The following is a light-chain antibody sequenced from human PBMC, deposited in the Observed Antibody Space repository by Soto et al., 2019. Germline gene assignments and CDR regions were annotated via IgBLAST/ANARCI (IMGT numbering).Light chain of an antibody. CDR3: STWDVSLNGWV. Sequence: QSALTQPASVSGSPGQSITISCTGTSSDVGGYSYVSWYQQHPGKTPKLMIYEVSNRPSGVSHRFSGSKSGNTASLTISGLQTEDEADYYCSTWDVSLNGWVFGGGTKLTVL. CDR1: SSDVGGYSY. J-gene: IGLJ3*02. V-gene: IGLV2-14*01. CDR2: EVS.